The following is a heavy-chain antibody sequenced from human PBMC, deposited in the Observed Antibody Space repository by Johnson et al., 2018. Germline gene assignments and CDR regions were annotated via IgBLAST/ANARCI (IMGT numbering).Heavy chain of an antibody. CDR1: GYTFTSYD. D-gene: IGHD3-10*01. Sequence: QVQLVQSGAEVKKPGASVKVSCKASGYTFTSYDINWVRQATGQGLEWMGWMNPNSGNTGYAQKFQGRVPMTRNTSISTAYMELSSLRSEDTAVYYCARAPRLKNPYGSGSYSLDVWGKGTTVTVSS. CDR3: ARAPRLKNPYGSGSYSLDV. CDR2: MNPNSGNT. J-gene: IGHJ6*04. V-gene: IGHV1-8*01.